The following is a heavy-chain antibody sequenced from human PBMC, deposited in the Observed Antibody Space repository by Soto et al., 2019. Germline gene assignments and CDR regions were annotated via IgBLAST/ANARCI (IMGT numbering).Heavy chain of an antibody. CDR1: GFTFSSYG. CDR2: ISYDGSNK. Sequence: QVQLVESGGGVVQPGRSLRLSCAASGFTFSSYGMRWVRQAPGKGLEWVAVISYDGSNKYYADSVKGRFTISRDNSKNTLYLQMNSLRAEDTAVYYCAKDGAGYSNYYYYGMDVWGQGTTVTVSS. V-gene: IGHV3-30*18. J-gene: IGHJ6*02. D-gene: IGHD4-4*01. CDR3: AKDGAGYSNYYYYGMDV.